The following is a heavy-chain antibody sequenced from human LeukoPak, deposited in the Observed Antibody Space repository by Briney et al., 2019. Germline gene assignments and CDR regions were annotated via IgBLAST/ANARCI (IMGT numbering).Heavy chain of an antibody. V-gene: IGHV3-74*01. J-gene: IGHJ4*02. Sequence: GGSLRLSCAASGFTFSSYFWMHWVRQAPGKGLVWVSRIKSDGSSSTYADSLKGRFTISRDSAKNSLYLQMNTLRAEDTAVYYCVRDLDLGGYSSFEYWGQGTLVAVSS. CDR3: VRDLDLGGYSSFEY. CDR1: GFTFSSYFW. CDR2: IKSDGSSS. D-gene: IGHD4-23*01.